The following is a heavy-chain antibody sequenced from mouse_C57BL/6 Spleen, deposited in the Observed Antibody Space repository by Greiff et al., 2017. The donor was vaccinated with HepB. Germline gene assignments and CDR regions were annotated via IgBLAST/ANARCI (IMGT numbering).Heavy chain of an antibody. CDR2: ISSGGSCT. D-gene: IGHD1-1*01. Sequence: EVQGVESGGDLVKPGGSLKLSCAASGFTFSSYGMSWVRPTPAKRLEWVATISSGGSCTYYPDSVKGRFPISRDNAKNTLYLQMSSLKSEDTAMYYCARVGGTTVASCDYWGQGTTLTVSS. V-gene: IGHV5-6*01. CDR1: GFTFSSYG. CDR3: ARVGGTTVASCDY. J-gene: IGHJ2*01.